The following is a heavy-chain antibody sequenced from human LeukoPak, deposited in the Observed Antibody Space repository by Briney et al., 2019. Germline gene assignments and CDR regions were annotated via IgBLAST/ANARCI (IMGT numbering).Heavy chain of an antibody. J-gene: IGHJ4*02. Sequence: SETLSLTCAVYGGSFSGYYWSWIRQPPGKGLEWIGEINHSGSTNYNPSLKSRVTISVDTSKNQFSLKLSSVTAADTAVYYCARVRRGYCSSTSCNTAPYFDYWGQGTLVTVSS. CDR2: INHSGST. CDR1: GGSFSGYY. V-gene: IGHV4-34*01. CDR3: ARVRRGYCSSTSCNTAPYFDY. D-gene: IGHD2-2*01.